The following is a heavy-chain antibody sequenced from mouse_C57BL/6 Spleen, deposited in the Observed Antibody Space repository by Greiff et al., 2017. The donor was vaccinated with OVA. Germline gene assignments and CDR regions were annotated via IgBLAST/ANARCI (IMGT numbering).Heavy chain of an antibody. J-gene: IGHJ4*01. D-gene: IGHD1-3*01. V-gene: IGHV1-26*01. Sequence: VQLQQSGPELVKPGASVKISCKASGYTFTDYYMNWVKQRPGKSLEWIGDINPNNGGTSYNQKFKGKATLTVDKSSSTAYMELLRLTSDDSAVYSCATTNGNDALDYWGQGTSVTVSS. CDR3: ATTNGNDALDY. CDR2: INPNNGGT. CDR1: GYTFTDYY.